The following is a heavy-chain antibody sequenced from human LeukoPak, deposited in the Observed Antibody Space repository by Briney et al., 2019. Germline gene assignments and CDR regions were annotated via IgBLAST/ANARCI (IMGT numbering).Heavy chain of an antibody. V-gene: IGHV1-2*06. CDR3: ARDQGYSGYVEGDFDY. CDR2: INLNSGGT. J-gene: IGHJ4*02. CDR1: GYTFTGYY. Sequence: ASVKVSCEASGYTFTGYYMHWVRQAPGQGLEWMGRINLNSGGTNYAQKFQGRVTMTRDTSISTAYMELSRLRSDDTAVYYCARDQGYSGYVEGDFDYWGQGTLVTVSS. D-gene: IGHD5-12*01.